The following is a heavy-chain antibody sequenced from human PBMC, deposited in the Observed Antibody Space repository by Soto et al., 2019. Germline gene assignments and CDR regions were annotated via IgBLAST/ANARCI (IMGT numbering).Heavy chain of an antibody. V-gene: IGHV3-15*01. CDR2: VKSKTDGGTI. J-gene: IGHJ4*02. CDR3: IGTYSGSSMRFDY. CDR1: GFTFSNAW. Sequence: EVQLVESGGGLVKPGGSLRLSCAASGFTFSNAWMTWVRQAPGKGLEWVGRVKSKTDGGTIDYAAPVKDRFTISRDDSKNTLYPQMNSLKTDDTAVYYCIGTYSGSSMRFDYWGQGTLVTVSS. D-gene: IGHD5-12*01.